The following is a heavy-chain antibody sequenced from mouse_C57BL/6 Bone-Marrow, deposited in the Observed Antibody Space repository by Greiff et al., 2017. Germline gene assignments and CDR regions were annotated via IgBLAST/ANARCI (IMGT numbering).Heavy chain of an antibody. D-gene: IGHD2-4*01. CDR2: IWGDGST. Sequence: VKLVESGPGLVAPSQSLSITCTVSGFSLTSYGVSWVRQPPGKGLEWLGVIWGDGSTNYHSALISRLSISKDNSKSQVFLKLNSLQTDDTATYYCAKYAVDDYDGYWYFDVWGTGTTVTVSS. J-gene: IGHJ1*03. CDR3: AKYAVDDYDGYWYFDV. CDR1: GFSLTSYG. V-gene: IGHV2-3*01.